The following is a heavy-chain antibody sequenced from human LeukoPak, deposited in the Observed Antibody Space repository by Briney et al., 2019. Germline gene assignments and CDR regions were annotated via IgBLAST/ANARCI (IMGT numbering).Heavy chain of an antibody. V-gene: IGHV3-33*01. CDR3: VRTLWTAYYSSFDY. CDR2: IWYDGSDK. D-gene: IGHD3/OR15-3a*01. CDR1: GFTFSSYG. Sequence: PGGSLRLSCAASGFTFSSYGMHWVRQAPGKGLEWVSFIWYDGSDKYYADSVKGRFTISRDNSKNTLYLQMNSLRAEDTAVYYCVRTLWTAYYSSFDYWGQGTLVTVSS. J-gene: IGHJ4*02.